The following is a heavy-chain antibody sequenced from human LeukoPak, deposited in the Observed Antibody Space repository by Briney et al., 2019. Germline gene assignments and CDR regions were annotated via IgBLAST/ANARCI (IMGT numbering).Heavy chain of an antibody. CDR1: GFTFSSYA. D-gene: IGHD2-15*01. CDR3: ARARGSYAFDI. CDR2: ISSSGGTM. V-gene: IGHV3-48*04. J-gene: IGHJ3*02. Sequence: GGSLRLSCAASGFTFSSYAMSWVRQAPGKGLEWVSYISSSGGTMYYGDSVKGRFTISRDNAKNSLYLQMNSLRAEDTAVYYCARARGSYAFDIWGQGTMVTVSS.